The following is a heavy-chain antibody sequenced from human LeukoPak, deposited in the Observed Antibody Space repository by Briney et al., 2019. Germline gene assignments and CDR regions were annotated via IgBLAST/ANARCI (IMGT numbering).Heavy chain of an antibody. CDR3: ARVVGQQLVNNYNWFDP. Sequence: ASVKVSCKASGYTFTSYGISWVRQAPGQGLEWMGWISAYNGNTNYAQKLQGRVTMTTDTSTSTAYMELRSLRSDDTAVYYCARVVGQQLVNNYNWFDPWGQGTLVTVSS. CDR1: GYTFTSYG. D-gene: IGHD6-13*01. V-gene: IGHV1-18*01. J-gene: IGHJ5*02. CDR2: ISAYNGNT.